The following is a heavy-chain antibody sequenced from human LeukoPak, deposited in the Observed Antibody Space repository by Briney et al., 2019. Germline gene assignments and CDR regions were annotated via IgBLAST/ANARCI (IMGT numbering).Heavy chain of an antibody. Sequence: PSETLSLTCAVYGGSFSGYYWSWIRQPPGKGLEWIGEINHSGSTNYNPSLKSRVTISVDTSKNQFSLKLSSVTAADTAVYYCARTLSSGWYPTGEYCYYGMDVWGKGTTVTVSS. V-gene: IGHV4-34*01. D-gene: IGHD6-19*01. CDR3: ARTLSSGWYPTGEYCYYGMDV. CDR1: GGSFSGYY. J-gene: IGHJ6*04. CDR2: INHSGST.